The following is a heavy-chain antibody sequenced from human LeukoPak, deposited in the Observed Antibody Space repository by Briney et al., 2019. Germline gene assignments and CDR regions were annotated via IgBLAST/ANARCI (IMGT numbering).Heavy chain of an antibody. CDR1: GSSITAFY. J-gene: IGHJ4*02. V-gene: IGHV4-59*12. Sequence: SETLSLTCNVSGSSITAFYWSWIRQSPGKGLEWIGSFQYGGNSNYNPSLKSRVTISVDRSKNQFSLKLKSVTAADTAVYYCARVGGPCDYWGQGTLVTVSS. CDR2: FQYGGNS. CDR3: ARVGGPCDY.